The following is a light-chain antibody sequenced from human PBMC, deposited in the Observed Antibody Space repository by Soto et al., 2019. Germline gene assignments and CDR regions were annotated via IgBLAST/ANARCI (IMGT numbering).Light chain of an antibody. CDR3: SATDDSLGGPV. J-gene: IGLJ2*01. CDR2: TND. CDR1: YSNVETNY. V-gene: IGLV1-47*02. Sequence: QSVLTQPPSASGTPGQRVTISCSGSYSNVETNYVYWYQQVPGTAPKLLIDTNDQRPSGVPDRFSASKSGTSASLAISGLRSEDEADYFCSATDDSLGGPVFGGGTKLTVL.